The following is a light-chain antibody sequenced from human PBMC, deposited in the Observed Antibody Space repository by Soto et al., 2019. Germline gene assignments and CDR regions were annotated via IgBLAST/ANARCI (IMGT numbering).Light chain of an antibody. V-gene: IGKV3-20*01. CDR1: QSVSSSY. CDR2: GAS. J-gene: IGKJ1*01. CDR3: QQSYSTPRT. Sequence: TQSPGTLSLSPGERATLSCRARQSVSSSYLAWYQQKPAQAHRLLIYGASSRATGIQDRCSGSGAGTDFTLTIRSLQPEDFATYYCQQSYSTPRTFGQGTKVDI.